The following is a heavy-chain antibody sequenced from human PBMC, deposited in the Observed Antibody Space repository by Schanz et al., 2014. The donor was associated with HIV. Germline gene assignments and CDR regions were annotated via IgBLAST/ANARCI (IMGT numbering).Heavy chain of an antibody. Sequence: EVQLLESGGGLVQPGGSLRLSCAASGFTFSSYWMHWVRQAPGKGLVWVSRINSDGSSTSYADSVKGRFTISRDNAKNTLYLQMNSLRAEDTALYYCATTLYPYTSSSDYYYGMDVWGQGTTVTVSS. CDR2: INSDGSST. J-gene: IGHJ6*02. D-gene: IGHD6-6*01. CDR1: GFTFSSYW. V-gene: IGHV3-74*02. CDR3: ATTLYPYTSSSDYYYGMDV.